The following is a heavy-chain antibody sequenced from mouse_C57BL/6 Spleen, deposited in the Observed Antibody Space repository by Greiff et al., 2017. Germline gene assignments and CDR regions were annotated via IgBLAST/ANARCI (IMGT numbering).Heavy chain of an antibody. CDR1: GYSITSGYD. J-gene: IGHJ4*01. V-gene: IGHV3-1*01. D-gene: IGHD2-3*01. Sequence: EVQLKEPGPGMVKPSQSLSLTCTVTGYSITSGYDWHWIRHFPGNKLEWMGYIRYSGSTNYNPTLKSRISITHATSKNHFCLKLNSVTAEDTATYYCASHDGYYSFDYWGQGTSVTVSS. CDR3: ASHDGYYSFDY. CDR2: IRYSGST.